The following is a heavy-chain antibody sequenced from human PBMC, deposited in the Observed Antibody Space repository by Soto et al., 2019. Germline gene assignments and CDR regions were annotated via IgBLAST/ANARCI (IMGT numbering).Heavy chain of an antibody. CDR3: ASGGYYYDSSGYYPDAFDI. Sequence: SETLSLTCTVSGGSISSDGYYWSWIRQHPGKGLEWIGYIYYSGSTYYNPSLKSRVTISVDTSKNQFSLKLSSVTAADTAVYYCASGGYYYDSSGYYPDAFDIWGQGTMVTVSS. CDR1: GGSISSDGYY. V-gene: IGHV4-31*03. D-gene: IGHD3-22*01. CDR2: IYYSGST. J-gene: IGHJ3*02.